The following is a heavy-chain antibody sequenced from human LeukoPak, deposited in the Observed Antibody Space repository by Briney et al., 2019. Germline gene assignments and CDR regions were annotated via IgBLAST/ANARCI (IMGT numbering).Heavy chain of an antibody. CDR1: GYSISSGYY. Sequence: SETLSLTCTVSGYSISSGYYWGWIRQPPGKGLEWIGSIYHSGSTYYNPSLKSRVTISVDTSKNQFSLKLSSVTAADTAVYYCASGVPAARGAFDYWGQGTLVTVSS. D-gene: IGHD2-2*01. CDR2: IYHSGST. V-gene: IGHV4-38-2*02. CDR3: ASGVPAARGAFDY. J-gene: IGHJ4*02.